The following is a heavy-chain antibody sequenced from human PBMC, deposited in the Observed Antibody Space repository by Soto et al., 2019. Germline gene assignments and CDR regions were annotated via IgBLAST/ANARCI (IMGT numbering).Heavy chain of an antibody. Sequence: PGGSLRLSCAASGFTFSSYALSWVRQAPGRGLEWDSSISTNGDTYDADSVKVPFTLFKDNSKNTVYLQMNSLKVVDTSLYFWARSGSYSWLPYWGQGTLVTVSS. V-gene: IGHV3-23*01. J-gene: IGHJ4*02. CDR3: ARSGSYSWLPY. D-gene: IGHD1-26*01. CDR1: GFTFSSYA. CDR2: ISTNGDT.